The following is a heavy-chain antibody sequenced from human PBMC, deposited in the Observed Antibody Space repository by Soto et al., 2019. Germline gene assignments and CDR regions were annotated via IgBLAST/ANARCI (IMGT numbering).Heavy chain of an antibody. V-gene: IGHV1-18*01. D-gene: IGHD3-22*01. J-gene: IGHJ4*02. CDR3: ARDEVVLNFDY. Sequence: QVQLVQSGAEVKKPGASVKVSCKASGYTFTGYGISWVRQAPGQGLEWLGGIGVYNCDAKYADKFQGRVNMTIDTATSTAHMEPRRLIYDDTAVYYCARDEVVLNFDYWAQGTLVTVSS. CDR2: IGVYNCDA. CDR1: GYTFTGYG.